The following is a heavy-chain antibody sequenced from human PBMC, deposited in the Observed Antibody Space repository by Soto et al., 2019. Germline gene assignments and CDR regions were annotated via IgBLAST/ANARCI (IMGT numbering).Heavy chain of an antibody. CDR3: AKDLQDSSGYSSAPDDAFDI. J-gene: IGHJ3*02. CDR1: GFTFSSYA. D-gene: IGHD3-22*01. V-gene: IGHV3-23*01. CDR2: ISGSGGST. Sequence: GGSLRLSCAASGFTFSSYAMSWFRQAPGKGLEWVSAISGSGGSTYYADSVKGRFTISRDNSKNTLYLQMNSLRAEDTAVYYCAKDLQDSSGYSSAPDDAFDIWGQGTMVTVSS.